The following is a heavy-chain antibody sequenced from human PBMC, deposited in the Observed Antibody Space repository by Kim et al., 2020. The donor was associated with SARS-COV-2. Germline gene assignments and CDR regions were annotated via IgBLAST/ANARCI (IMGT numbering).Heavy chain of an antibody. CDR2: MYHSGST. V-gene: IGHV4-39*01. J-gene: IGHJ6*02. CDR1: GGSISSSSYY. Sequence: SETLSLTCTDSGGSISSSSYYWGWIRQSPGKGLEWIGSMYHSGSTYYNPSLKSRLTISVDTSKNQFSLKLSSVTAADTAVYYCAKHYGQQLVKYGMDVWGQGTTVTVSS. D-gene: IGHD6-13*01. CDR3: AKHYGQQLVKYGMDV.